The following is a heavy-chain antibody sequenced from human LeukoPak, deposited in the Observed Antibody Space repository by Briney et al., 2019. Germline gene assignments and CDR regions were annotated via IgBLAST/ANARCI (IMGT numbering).Heavy chain of an antibody. CDR3: TTDKAVAGLMGY. Sequence: GGSLRLSCAASGFTFSNAWMSWVRQAPGRGLEWVGRIKSKTDGGTTDYAAPVKGRFTISRDDSKNTLYLQMNSLKTEDTAVYYCTTDKAVAGLMGYWGQGTLVTVSS. D-gene: IGHD6-19*01. CDR1: GFTFSNAW. CDR2: IKSKTDGGTT. J-gene: IGHJ4*02. V-gene: IGHV3-15*01.